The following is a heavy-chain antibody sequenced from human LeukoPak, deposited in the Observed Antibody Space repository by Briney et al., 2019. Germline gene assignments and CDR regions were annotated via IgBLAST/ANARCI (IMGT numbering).Heavy chain of an antibody. CDR1: GFTFSSYW. J-gene: IGHJ4*02. CDR2: IKQDGSEK. D-gene: IGHD1-26*01. CDR3: ARRSVAGATTGYYYDS. Sequence: GGSLRLSCAASGFTFSSYWMSWVRQAPGKGLEWVANIKQDGSEKYYVDSVKGRFTISRDNAKNSLYLQMNSLRVDDTAFYYCARRSVAGATTGYYYDSWGQGTLVTVSS. V-gene: IGHV3-7*05.